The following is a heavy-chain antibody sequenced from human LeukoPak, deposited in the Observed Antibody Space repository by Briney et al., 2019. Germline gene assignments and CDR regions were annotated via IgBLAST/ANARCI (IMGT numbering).Heavy chain of an antibody. D-gene: IGHD3-3*01. V-gene: IGHV4-59*01. CDR2: IYYSGST. J-gene: IGHJ3*02. CDR1: GGSISSYY. CDR3: ARSLRSDAFDI. Sequence: KPSETLSLTCTVSGGSISSYYWSWIRQPPGKGLEWIGYIYYSGSTNYNPSLKSRVTISVDTSKNQFSLKLSSVTAADTAVYYCARSLRSDAFDIWGQGTMVTVSS.